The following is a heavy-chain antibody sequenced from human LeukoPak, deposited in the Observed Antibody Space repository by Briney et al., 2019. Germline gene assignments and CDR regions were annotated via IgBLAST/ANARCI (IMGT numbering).Heavy chain of an antibody. Sequence: PGGSLRLSCAASGFTFSSYGMHWVRQAPGKGLEWVAFIRYDGSNKYYADSVKGRFTISRDNSKNTLYLQMNSLRAEDTAVYYCAKGHQYSSSWAPFDYWGQGTLVTVSS. J-gene: IGHJ4*02. CDR1: GFTFSSYG. CDR2: IRYDGSNK. D-gene: IGHD6-13*01. CDR3: AKGHQYSSSWAPFDY. V-gene: IGHV3-30*02.